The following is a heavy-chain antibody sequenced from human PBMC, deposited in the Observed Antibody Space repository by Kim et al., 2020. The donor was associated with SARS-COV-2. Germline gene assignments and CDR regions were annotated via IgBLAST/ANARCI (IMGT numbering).Heavy chain of an antibody. CDR3: ARDIGSSWYFDL. J-gene: IGHJ2*01. V-gene: IGHV4-59*01. Sequence: NYNPPLKSRGTISVDTSKNQFSLKLSSVTAAETAVYYCARDIGSSWYFDLWGRGTLVTVSS. D-gene: IGHD2-15*01.